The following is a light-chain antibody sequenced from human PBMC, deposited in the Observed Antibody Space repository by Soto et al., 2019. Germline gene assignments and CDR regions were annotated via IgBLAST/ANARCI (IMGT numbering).Light chain of an antibody. CDR1: SSDVGGYNY. V-gene: IGLV2-14*03. CDR2: DVS. CDR3: SSYTSTITVV. Sequence: QSALTQPASVSGSPGQSITISCTGTSSDVGGYNYVSWYQQHPGKAPRLVLYDVSDRPSGVSDRFSGSKSGNTASLTISGLQAEVEADYYCSSYTSTITVVFGGGTKLTVL. J-gene: IGLJ2*01.